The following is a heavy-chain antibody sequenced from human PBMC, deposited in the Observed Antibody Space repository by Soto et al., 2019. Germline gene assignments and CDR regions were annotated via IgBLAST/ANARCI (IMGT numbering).Heavy chain of an antibody. CDR1: GFTFSGSA. D-gene: IGHD2-15*01. CDR2: IRSKANSYAT. V-gene: IGHV3-73*01. Sequence: GGSLRLSCAASGFTFSGSAMHWVRQASGKGLEWVGRIRSKANSYATAYAASVKGRFTISRDDSKNTVYLQMNSLKTEDTAVYYCTRHLGYCSGGSCQGYYYMDVWGKGTTVTVSS. J-gene: IGHJ6*03. CDR3: TRHLGYCSGGSCQGYYYMDV.